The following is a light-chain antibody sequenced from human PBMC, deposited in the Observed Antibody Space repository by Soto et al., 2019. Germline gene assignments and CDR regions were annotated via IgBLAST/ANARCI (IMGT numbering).Light chain of an antibody. V-gene: IGKV1-5*03. CDR2: KAS. CDR3: QQYNSYSGT. CDR1: QSISSW. Sequence: TQMTQSPSTLSASVGDRVTITCRASQSISSWLAWYQQKPGKAPKLLIYKASSLESGVPTRFSGSGSGTEFTRTISSLQPDDFATYYCQQYNSYSGTFGQGTRWMS. J-gene: IGKJ1*01.